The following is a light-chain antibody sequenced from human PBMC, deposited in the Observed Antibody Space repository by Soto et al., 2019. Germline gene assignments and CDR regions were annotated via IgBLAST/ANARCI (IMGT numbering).Light chain of an antibody. V-gene: IGKV1-5*01. J-gene: IGKJ1*01. CDR3: QVSPTLFRT. Sequence: IQRTQSPTSLSASVGDRVTITCRASQSIRSWLAWYQQKPGKAPKLLIYDASSLQSGVPSRFSGSGSGTEFTLTISSLQPDPFARYYSQVSPTLFRTFAEGTKVDI. CDR2: DAS. CDR1: QSIRSW.